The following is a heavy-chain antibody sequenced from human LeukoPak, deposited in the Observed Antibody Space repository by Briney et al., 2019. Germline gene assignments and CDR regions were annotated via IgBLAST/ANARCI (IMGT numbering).Heavy chain of an antibody. CDR3: ASPAIGPFDS. D-gene: IGHD2-2*02. CDR2: IYHSGST. J-gene: IGHJ4*02. CDR1: GGSISSGGYS. V-gene: IGHV4-30-2*01. Sequence: SETLSLTCAVSGGSISSGGYSWSWIRQPPGKGLEWIGYIYHSGSTYYNPSLKSRVTISVDTSKNQFSLKLSSVTAADTAVYYCASPAIGPFDSWGQGTLVTVSS.